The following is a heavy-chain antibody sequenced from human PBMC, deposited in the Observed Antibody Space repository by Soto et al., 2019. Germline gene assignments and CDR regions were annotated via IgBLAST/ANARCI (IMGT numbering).Heavy chain of an antibody. D-gene: IGHD6-19*01. CDR2: IYPGDSDT. CDR1: GYSFTSYW. V-gene: IGHV5-51*01. CDR3: ARGIAVAGPTGYYYYYYGMDV. J-gene: IGHJ6*02. Sequence: PGGSLKISCKGSGYSFTSYWIGWVRQMPGKGLEGVGIIYPGDSDTRYSLSFQGQVTISADKSISTAYLQWSSLKASDTAMYYCARGIAVAGPTGYYYYYYGMDVWGQGTTVTVSS.